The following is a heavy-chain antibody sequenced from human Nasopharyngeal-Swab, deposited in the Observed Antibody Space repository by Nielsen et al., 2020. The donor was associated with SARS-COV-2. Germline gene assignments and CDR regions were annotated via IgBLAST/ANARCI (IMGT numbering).Heavy chain of an antibody. CDR1: GFTFSSYN. Sequence: GESLKISCAASGFTFSSYNMNWVRQAPGKGLEWVSSISSSSSYIYYADSVKGRFTISRDNAKNSLYLQMNSLRAEDTAVYYCARVGDYGDYYYYGMDVWGQGTTVTVSS. CDR3: ARVGDYGDYYYYGMDV. D-gene: IGHD4-17*01. V-gene: IGHV3-21*01. CDR2: ISSSSSYI. J-gene: IGHJ6*02.